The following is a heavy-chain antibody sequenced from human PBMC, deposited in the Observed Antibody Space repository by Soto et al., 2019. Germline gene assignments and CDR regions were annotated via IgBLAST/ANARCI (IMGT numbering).Heavy chain of an antibody. CDR1: GFPFSSYG. J-gene: IGHJ6*02. V-gene: IGHV3-33*01. D-gene: IGHD3-3*01. CDR3: ARVGQSLYDFWSGRGTYYYYGMDV. Sequence: GGSLRLSCAASGFPFSSYGMHWVRQAPGKGLEWVAVIWYDGSNKYYADSVKGRFTISRDNSKNTLYLQMNSLRAEDTAVYYCARVGQSLYDFWSGRGTYYYYGMDVWGQGTTVTVSS. CDR2: IWYDGSNK.